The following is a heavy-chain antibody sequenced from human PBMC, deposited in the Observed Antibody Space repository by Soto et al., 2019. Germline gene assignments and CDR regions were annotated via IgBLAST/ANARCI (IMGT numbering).Heavy chain of an antibody. CDR3: ARLMPDYYYYYMDV. Sequence: QVQLQESGPGLVKPSETLSLTCTVSGGSISSYYWSWIRQPPGKGLEWIGYIYYSGSTNYNPSLKRRVTISVDTSKNQFSLKLSSVTAADTAVYYCARLMPDYYYYYMDVWGKGTTVTVSS. CDR1: GGSISSYY. CDR2: IYYSGST. V-gene: IGHV4-59*08. J-gene: IGHJ6*03. D-gene: IGHD2-2*01.